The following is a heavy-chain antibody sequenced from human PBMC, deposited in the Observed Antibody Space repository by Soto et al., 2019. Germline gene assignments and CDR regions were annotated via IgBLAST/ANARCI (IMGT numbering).Heavy chain of an antibody. CDR3: AREGRPHWFES. Sequence: SETLSLTCVVSGGSLSSGGYSWSWIRQPPGKGLEWIGYIHHSGSTYHNPSLRSRVSMSVDRTKNQFFLNLRSVSAADTAVYFCAREGRPHWFESWGQGTLVTVSS. CDR2: IHHSGST. CDR1: GGSLSSGGYS. V-gene: IGHV4-30-2*01. J-gene: IGHJ5*01.